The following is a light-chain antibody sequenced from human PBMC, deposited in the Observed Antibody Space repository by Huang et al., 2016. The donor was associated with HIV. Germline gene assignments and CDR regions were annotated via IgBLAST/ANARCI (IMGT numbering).Light chain of an antibody. CDR1: QSLSSNY. CDR3: QQYGSSPRT. V-gene: IGKV3-20*01. CDR2: GAS. J-gene: IGKJ4*01. Sequence: EIVLTQSPGTLSLSPGERATLSCRASQSLSSNYLAWYQQKPGQAPRLLIFGASPMATGIPDRFSGSGSGTDFTLTIIRLEPEDFATYYCQQYGSSPRTFGGGTKVEIK.